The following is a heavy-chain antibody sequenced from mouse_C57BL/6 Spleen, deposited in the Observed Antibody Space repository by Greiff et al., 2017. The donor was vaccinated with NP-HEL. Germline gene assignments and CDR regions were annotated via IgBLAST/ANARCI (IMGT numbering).Heavy chain of an antibody. CDR2: FYPGSGST. V-gene: IGHV1-55*01. D-gene: IGHD1-1*01. Sequence: QVQLQQPGAELVKPGASVKMSCKASGYTFTSYWITWVKQRPGQGLEWIGDFYPGSGSTNYNEKFKSKATLTVDTSSSTAYMQLSSLTSEDSAVYDCASQYGSSLWYFDVWGTGTTVTVSS. J-gene: IGHJ1*03. CDR1: GYTFTSYW. CDR3: ASQYGSSLWYFDV.